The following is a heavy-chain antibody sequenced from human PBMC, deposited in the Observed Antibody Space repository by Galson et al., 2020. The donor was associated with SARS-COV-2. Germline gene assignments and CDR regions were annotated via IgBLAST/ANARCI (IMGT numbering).Heavy chain of an antibody. D-gene: IGHD2-2*01. Sequence: SETLSLTCTVSGGSISSGNYYWSWIRQPPGKGLEYIGYIYYPGSTYYNPSHKSRVTISLDTSKNQFSLKLTSVTAADTAVYYCARDRSGYAAFDIWGLGTMVTVS. J-gene: IGHJ3*02. CDR2: IYYPGST. CDR3: ARDRSGYAAFDI. V-gene: IGHV4-30-4*01. CDR1: GGSISSGNYY.